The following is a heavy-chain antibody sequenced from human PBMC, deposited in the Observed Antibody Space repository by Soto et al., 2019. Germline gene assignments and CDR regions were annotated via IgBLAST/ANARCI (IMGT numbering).Heavy chain of an antibody. D-gene: IGHD3-3*01. CDR1: GFTFSSYA. CDR2: ISGSGGST. CDR3: AKRKGGYYVTTATYYFDY. V-gene: IGHV3-23*01. J-gene: IGHJ4*02. Sequence: PGGSLRLSCAASGFTFSSYARSWVRQAPGKGLEWVSAISGSGGSTYYADSVKGRFTISRDNSKNTLYLQMNSLRAEDTAVYYCAKRKGGYYVTTATYYFDYWGQGTLVTVSS.